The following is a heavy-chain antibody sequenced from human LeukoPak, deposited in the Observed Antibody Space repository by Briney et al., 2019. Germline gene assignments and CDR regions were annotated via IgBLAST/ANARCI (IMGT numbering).Heavy chain of an antibody. V-gene: IGHV3-74*01. CDR2: IYSDGIST. CDR1: GFTFSSYW. Sequence: GGSLRLSRAASGFTFSSYWMHWVRQAPGEGLVWVSRIYSDGISTSYADSVKGRFTISRDNAKNTLYLQMNSLKAEDTAIYYCAREGGSYSNYFDYWGQGTLVTVSS. J-gene: IGHJ4*02. CDR3: AREGGSYSNYFDY. D-gene: IGHD1-26*01.